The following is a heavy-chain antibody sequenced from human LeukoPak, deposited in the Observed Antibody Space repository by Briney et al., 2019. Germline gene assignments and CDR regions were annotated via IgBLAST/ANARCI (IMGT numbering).Heavy chain of an antibody. D-gene: IGHD3-16*01. CDR3: ARDQAPWGGYYYYMDV. V-gene: IGHV3-48*01. J-gene: IGHJ6*03. CDR2: ISSSSSTI. CDR1: GFTFGDYA. Sequence: GRSLRLSCTASGFTFGDYAMSWVRQAPGKGLEWVSYISSSSSTIYYADSVKGRFTISRDNAKNSLYLQMNSLRAEDTAVYYCARDQAPWGGYYYYMDVWGKGTTVTVSS.